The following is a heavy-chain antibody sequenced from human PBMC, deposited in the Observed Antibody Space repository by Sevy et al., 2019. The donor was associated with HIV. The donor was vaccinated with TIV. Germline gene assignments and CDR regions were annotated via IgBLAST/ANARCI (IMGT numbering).Heavy chain of an antibody. CDR2: ISSSGSTI. J-gene: IGHJ3*02. V-gene: IGHV3-11*01. CDR3: AREMEGVPGRAFDI. D-gene: IGHD6-19*01. Sequence: GGSLRLSCAASRFTFSDYYMSWIRQAPGKGLEWLSYISSSGSTIYYADSVKGRFTISRDNAKNSLYLQMNSLRAEDTAVYYCAREMEGVPGRAFDIWVQGTMVTVSS. CDR1: RFTFSDYY.